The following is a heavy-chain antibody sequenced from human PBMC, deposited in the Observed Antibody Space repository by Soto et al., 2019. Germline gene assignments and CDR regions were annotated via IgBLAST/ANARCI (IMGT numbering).Heavy chain of an antibody. J-gene: IGHJ3*02. D-gene: IGHD3-16*01. V-gene: IGHV4-61*01. CDR1: GGSVSSGSYY. Sequence: QVQLQESGPGLVKPSETLSLTCTVSGGSVSSGSYYWSWIRQPPGKGLEWIGYIYYSGSTNYSPSLKSRVTISVDTSKNQFSLKLSSVTAADTAVYYCARDGAVWAFDIWGQGTMVTVSS. CDR3: ARDGAVWAFDI. CDR2: IYYSGST.